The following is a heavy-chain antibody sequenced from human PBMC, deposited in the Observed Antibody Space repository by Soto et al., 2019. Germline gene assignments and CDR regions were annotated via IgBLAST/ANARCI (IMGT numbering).Heavy chain of an antibody. J-gene: IGHJ5*02. D-gene: IGHD2-8*02. CDR3: ARRRNLASGPYNCFDP. CDR2: IYWNDEK. CDR1: GFSLSTTGVG. Sequence: QITLKESGPTLVRPTQTLTLTCTFSGFSLSTTGVGVGWIRQAPGKALEWVALIYWNDEKDYSPSLRSRLTITKDTSKNQLVLTLTNGDPVDTATYYCARRRNLASGPYNCFDPWGQGTLVTVSS. V-gene: IGHV2-5*01.